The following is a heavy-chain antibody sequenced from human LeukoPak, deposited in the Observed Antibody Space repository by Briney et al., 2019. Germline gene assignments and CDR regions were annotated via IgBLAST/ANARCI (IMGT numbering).Heavy chain of an antibody. V-gene: IGHV3-30*04. Sequence: GESLRLSCAASGFTFSSYAMHWVRQAPGKGLEWVAVISYDGSNKYYADSVKGRSTISRDNSKNTLYLQMNSLRAEDTAVYYCARRFSSSTLDYWGQGTLVTVSS. J-gene: IGHJ4*02. CDR2: ISYDGSNK. CDR3: ARRFSSSTLDY. CDR1: GFTFSSYA. D-gene: IGHD6-6*01.